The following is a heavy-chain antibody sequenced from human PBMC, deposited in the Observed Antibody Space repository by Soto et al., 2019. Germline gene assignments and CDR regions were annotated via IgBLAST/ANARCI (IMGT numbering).Heavy chain of an antibody. J-gene: IGHJ4*02. CDR3: AKGYCSSFTCYADF. CDR2: ISHDGRNK. Sequence: VAVISHDGRNKYYADSVRGRFTVSRDNSKDTLYLQMDSLRDEDTAVYYCAKGYCSSFTCYADFWGQGTLVIVSS. D-gene: IGHD2-2*01. V-gene: IGHV3-30*18.